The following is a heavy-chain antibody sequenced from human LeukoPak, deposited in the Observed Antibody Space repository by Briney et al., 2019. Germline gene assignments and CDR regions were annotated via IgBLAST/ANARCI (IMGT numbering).Heavy chain of an antibody. D-gene: IGHD6-19*01. J-gene: IGHJ4*02. Sequence: PGGSLRLSCAASGFTFSSHAMSWVRQAPGKGLEWVSVISGSGGSTYYADSVKGRFTISRDNSKNTLYLQMNSLRAEDTAVYYCAKAVAGTWYYFDYWGQGTLVTVSS. CDR3: AKAVAGTWYYFDY. CDR1: GFTFSSHA. CDR2: ISGSGGST. V-gene: IGHV3-23*01.